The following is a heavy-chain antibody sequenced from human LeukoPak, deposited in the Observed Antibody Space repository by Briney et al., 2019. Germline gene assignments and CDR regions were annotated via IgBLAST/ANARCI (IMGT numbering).Heavy chain of an antibody. CDR2: IRYDGSNK. V-gene: IGHV3-30*02. D-gene: IGHD2-15*01. CDR1: GFTFSSYG. Sequence: GGSLRLSCAASGFTFSSYGMHWVRQAPGKGLEWVAFIRYDGSNKYYADSVKGRFTISRDNSKNTLYLQMNGLRAEDTAVYYCAKGGLVGDYYYYYYMDVWGKGTTVTVSS. CDR3: AKGGLVGDYYYYYYMDV. J-gene: IGHJ6*03.